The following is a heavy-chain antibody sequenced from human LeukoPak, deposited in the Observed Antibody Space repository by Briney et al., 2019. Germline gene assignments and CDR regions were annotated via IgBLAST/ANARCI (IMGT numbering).Heavy chain of an antibody. D-gene: IGHD2-21*02. Sequence: SETLSLTCTVSGGSISSYYWSWIRQPPGKGLEWIGYIYYSGSTNYNPSLKSRVTLSVDTSKNQFSLKLSSVTAADTAVYYCARGEVAAIPLDYWGQGTLVTVSS. V-gene: IGHV4-59*01. CDR1: GGSISSYY. CDR3: ARGEVAAIPLDY. J-gene: IGHJ4*02. CDR2: IYYSGST.